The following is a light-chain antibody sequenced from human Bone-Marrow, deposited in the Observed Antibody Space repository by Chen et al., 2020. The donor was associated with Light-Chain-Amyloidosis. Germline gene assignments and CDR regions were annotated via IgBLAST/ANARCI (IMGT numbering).Light chain of an antibody. V-gene: IGLV2-14*01. CDR2: EVT. J-gene: IGLJ1*01. CDR1: SSAVGGAHH. CDR3: SSYTITNTLV. Sequence: QSALTQPASVSGAPGQPITISCTGTSSAVGGAHHVSWYQQHPDKPPKLMIYEVTHRPSWVPDRFSCSNSDNTASLTISGLQTEDEADYFCSSYTITNTLVFGSGTRVTVL.